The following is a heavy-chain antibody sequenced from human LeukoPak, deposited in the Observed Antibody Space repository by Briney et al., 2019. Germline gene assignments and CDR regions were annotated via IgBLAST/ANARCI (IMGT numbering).Heavy chain of an antibody. D-gene: IGHD1-1*01. CDR3: ASTTGTGYDAFDI. J-gene: IGHJ3*02. CDR2: IYHSGST. Sequence: PSETLSLTCTVSGGSISSYYWSWIRQPPGKGLEWIGYIYHSGSTYYNPSLKSRVTISVDRSKNQFSLKLSSVTAADTAVYYCASTTGTGYDAFDIWGQGTMVTVSS. V-gene: IGHV4-59*12. CDR1: GGSISSYY.